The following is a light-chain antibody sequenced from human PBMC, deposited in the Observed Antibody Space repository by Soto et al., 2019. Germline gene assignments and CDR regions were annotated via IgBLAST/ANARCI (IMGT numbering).Light chain of an antibody. CDR1: QRVLYSSNTKNY. CDR2: WAS. V-gene: IGKV4-1*01. CDR3: QQSYSTPLT. Sequence: DIVMTQSPDSLAVSLGERATINCKSSQRVLYSSNTKNYLAWYQQKPGQPPKLLIYWASTRESGVPDRCSGSGSGTDFTLTIRILQAEDVAVYYSQQSYSTPLTFGGGTKVAIK. J-gene: IGKJ4*01.